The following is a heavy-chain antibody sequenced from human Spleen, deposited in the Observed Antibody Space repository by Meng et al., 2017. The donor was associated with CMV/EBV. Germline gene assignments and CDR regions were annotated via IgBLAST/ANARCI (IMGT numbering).Heavy chain of an antibody. CDR2: ISGTSNDI. Sequence: GESLKISCAASGFTLSSYSMNWVRQAPGKGLEWVSSISGTSNDIYYADSVKGRFTISRDNAKNSLYLQMNSLRAEDTAVYYCAREIYPYAHAFDIWGQGTMVTVSS. J-gene: IGHJ3*02. D-gene: IGHD2-2*01. CDR1: GFTLSSYS. V-gene: IGHV3-21*01. CDR3: AREIYPYAHAFDI.